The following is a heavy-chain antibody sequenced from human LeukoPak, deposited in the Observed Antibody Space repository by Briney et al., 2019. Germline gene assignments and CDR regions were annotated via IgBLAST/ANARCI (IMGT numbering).Heavy chain of an antibody. V-gene: IGHV5-51*01. CDR2: IYPGDSDT. D-gene: IGHD3-22*01. J-gene: IGHJ4*02. Sequence: GESLKISCKGSGYRFTNYWIGWVRQMPGKGLEWMAIIYPGDSDTKYSPSFQGQVTLSVDRSISTAYLQWSSLKASDTAIYFCARQGDAVPYDSGGQGTLVTVSS. CDR1: GYRFTNYW. CDR3: ARQGDAVPYDS.